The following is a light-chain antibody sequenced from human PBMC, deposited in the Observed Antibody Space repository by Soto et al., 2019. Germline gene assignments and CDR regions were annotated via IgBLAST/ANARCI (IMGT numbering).Light chain of an antibody. CDR2: EVS. CDR3: TSYTSSTTLDV. V-gene: IGLV2-14*01. J-gene: IGLJ1*01. CDR1: SSDVGGYNY. Sequence: QSALPPPASVSGSPGQSITISCTGTSSDVGGYNYVSWYQQHPGKAPKLMIYEVSNRPSGVSNRFSGSKSGHTASLTISGLQSEDEADYFCTSYTSSTTLDVFGTGTKVTVL.